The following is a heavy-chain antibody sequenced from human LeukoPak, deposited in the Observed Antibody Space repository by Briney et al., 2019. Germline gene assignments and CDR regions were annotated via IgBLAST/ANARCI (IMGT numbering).Heavy chain of an antibody. D-gene: IGHD1-7*01. CDR2: IIPMYGAA. Sequence: SVKVSCKASGGTFSKSSISWVRQAPGQGLEWMGGIIPMYGAANYPQRFQGRVTIATDESTRTTYMELGSLGSEDTAVYYCAIEGRELALGAWGQGTLVTVSS. V-gene: IGHV1-69*05. CDR3: AIEGRELALGA. J-gene: IGHJ5*02. CDR1: GGTFSKSS.